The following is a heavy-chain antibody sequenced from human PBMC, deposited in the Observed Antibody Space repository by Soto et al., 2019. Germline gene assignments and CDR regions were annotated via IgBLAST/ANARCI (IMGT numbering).Heavy chain of an antibody. V-gene: IGHV3-30*18. CDR1: GFTFSSYG. CDR2: ISYDGSNK. Sequence: QVQLVESGGGVVQPGRSLRLSCAASGFTFSSYGMHWVRQAPGKGLEWVAVISYDGSNKYYADSVKGRFTISRDNSKNTLCLQMNSLRAEDTAVYYCAKSGIVVVVAPPGPWGQGTLVTVSS. D-gene: IGHD2-15*01. J-gene: IGHJ5*02. CDR3: AKSGIVVVVAPPGP.